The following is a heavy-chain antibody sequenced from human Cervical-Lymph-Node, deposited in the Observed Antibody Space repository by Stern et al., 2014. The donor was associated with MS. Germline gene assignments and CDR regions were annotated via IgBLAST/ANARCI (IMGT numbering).Heavy chain of an antibody. Sequence: EVQLVESGGGLVTPGGSLRLSCAASGFTFSDYSMNWVRQAPGQRLEWVSSITNSGASMYYGDSVKGRFTISRDNAKNTLYLQMDSLSAEDTATYFCASTLHGGLYNWFDPWGQGTLVTVSS. V-gene: IGHV3-21*01. CDR2: ITNSGASM. CDR3: ASTLHGGLYNWFDP. CDR1: GFTFSDYS. D-gene: IGHD2-2*01. J-gene: IGHJ5*02.